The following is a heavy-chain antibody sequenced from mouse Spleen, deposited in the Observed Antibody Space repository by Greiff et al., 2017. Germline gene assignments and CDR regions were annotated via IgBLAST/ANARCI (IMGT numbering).Heavy chain of an antibody. CDR1: GFTFSDFY. CDR3: ARDAPYSPFAY. V-gene: IGHV7-1*01. CDR2: SRNKANDYTT. J-gene: IGHJ3*01. D-gene: IGHD2-12*01. Sequence: EVQLMESGGGLVQAGRSLRLSCATSGFTFSDFYMEWVRQAPGKGLEWIAASRNKANDYTTEYSASVKGRFIVSRDTSQSILYLQMNALRAEDTAIYYCARDAPYSPFAYWGQGTLVTVSA.